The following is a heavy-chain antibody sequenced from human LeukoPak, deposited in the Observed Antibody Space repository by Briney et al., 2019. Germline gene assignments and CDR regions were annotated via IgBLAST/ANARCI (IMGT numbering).Heavy chain of an antibody. CDR2: IIPIFGTA. Sequence: GASVKVSCKASGGTFSSYAISWVRQAPGQGLEWMGGIIPIFGTANYAQKFQGRVTITADESTSTAYMELSSLRSEDTAVYYCARPSENGGGGYFDYWGQGTLVTVSS. CDR3: ARPSENGGGGYFDY. J-gene: IGHJ4*02. CDR1: GGTFSSYA. V-gene: IGHV1-69*13. D-gene: IGHD4-23*01.